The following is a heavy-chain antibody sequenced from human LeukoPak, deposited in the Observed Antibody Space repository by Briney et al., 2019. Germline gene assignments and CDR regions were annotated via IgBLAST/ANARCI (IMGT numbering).Heavy chain of an antibody. Sequence: SETLSLTCTVSGGSISSYYWSWIRQPPGKGLEWIGYIYYSGSTNYNPSLKSRVTISVDTSKNQFSLKLTSVTAADTAVYYCGRHECSGGSCSFDPWGQGTTVTVSS. CDR3: GRHECSGGSCSFDP. D-gene: IGHD2-15*01. CDR1: GGSISSYY. J-gene: IGHJ6*02. CDR2: IYYSGST. V-gene: IGHV4-59*08.